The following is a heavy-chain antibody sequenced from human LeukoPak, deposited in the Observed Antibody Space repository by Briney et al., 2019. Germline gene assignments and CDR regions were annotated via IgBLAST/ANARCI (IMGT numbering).Heavy chain of an antibody. CDR1: GFTFTSYE. CDR3: GRGYTYFDF. Sequence: QPGVSLRLSCAASGFTFTSYEVNWVRQAPGKGLEWVSYISSTGSTIYYADSVKGRFTISRDNAKNSLYLQMNSLRAADTAVYYCGRGYTYFDFWGQGTMVSVSS. J-gene: IGHJ4*02. D-gene: IGHD5-12*01. V-gene: IGHV3-48*03. CDR2: ISSTGSTI.